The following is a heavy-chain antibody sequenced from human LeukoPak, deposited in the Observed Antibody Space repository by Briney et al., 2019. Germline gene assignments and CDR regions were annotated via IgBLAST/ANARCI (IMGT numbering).Heavy chain of an antibody. CDR2: INPNSGGT. Sequence: ASVKVSCKASGYTFTGYYMHWVRQAPGQGLEWMGRINPNSGGTNYAQKFQGRATMTRDTSISTAYMELSRLRSDDTAVYYCARGRLWFGETNNWFDPWGQGTLVTVSS. D-gene: IGHD3-10*01. V-gene: IGHV1-2*06. CDR3: ARGRLWFGETNNWFDP. CDR1: GYTFTGYY. J-gene: IGHJ5*02.